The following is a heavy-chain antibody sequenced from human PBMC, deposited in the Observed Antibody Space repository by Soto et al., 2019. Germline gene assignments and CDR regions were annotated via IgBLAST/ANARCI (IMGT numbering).Heavy chain of an antibody. CDR2: ISSSSSTI. CDR3: ARAQPDISIAGTGGGEDY. CDR1: GFTFSSYS. Sequence: EVQLVESGGGLVQPGGSLRLSCAASGFTFSSYSMNWVRQAPGKGLEWVSYISSSSSTIYYADSVKGRFTISRDNAKNSMYLKNNSLRAEDTAVYYCARAQPDISIAGTGGGEDYWSQGTLFTVSS. V-gene: IGHV3-48*01. D-gene: IGHD6-19*01. J-gene: IGHJ4*02.